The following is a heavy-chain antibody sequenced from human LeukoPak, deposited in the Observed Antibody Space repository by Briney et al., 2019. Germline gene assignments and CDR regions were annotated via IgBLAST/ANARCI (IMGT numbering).Heavy chain of an antibody. J-gene: IGHJ6*02. CDR2: IWYDGSNQ. CDR3: ARDIASVRMDV. CDR1: GFTFRNHG. D-gene: IGHD2-15*01. V-gene: IGHV3-33*01. Sequence: PGRSLRLSCAASGFTFRNHGVHWVRQAPGKGLEWVAVIWYDGSNQYYADTVKGRFTISRDNSKNTLYLQMTSLRAEDTAVYYCARDIASVRMDVWGQGTTVTVSS.